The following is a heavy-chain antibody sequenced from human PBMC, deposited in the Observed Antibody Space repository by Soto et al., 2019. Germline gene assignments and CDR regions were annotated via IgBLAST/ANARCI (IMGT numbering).Heavy chain of an antibody. J-gene: IGHJ4*02. Sequence: SETLSLTCTVSGSSISSGDYYWSWIRQPPGKGLEWIGSTYYSGSTYYNPSLKSRVTISVDTSKNQFSLKLSSVTAADTAVYYCARQRVRGLRWATFDYWGQGTLVTVSS. CDR2: TYYSGST. V-gene: IGHV4-30-4*08. D-gene: IGHD4-17*01. CDR1: GSSISSGDYY. CDR3: ARQRVRGLRWATFDY.